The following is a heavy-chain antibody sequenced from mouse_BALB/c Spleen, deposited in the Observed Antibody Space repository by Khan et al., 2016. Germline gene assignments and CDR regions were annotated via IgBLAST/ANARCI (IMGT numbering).Heavy chain of an antibody. CDR1: GYTFSSYW. J-gene: IGHJ4*01. Sequence: QVQLQQPGAELMKPGASVQISCKATGYTFSSYWIEWVKQRPGHGLQWIGEILPGSDTTNYNEKFKGKATFTADTSSNTAYMQLSSLTSEDSALYYCASPYGNYAMDYWGHGTSVTVSS. V-gene: IGHV1-9*01. CDR2: ILPGSDTT. D-gene: IGHD2-1*01. CDR3: ASPYGNYAMDY.